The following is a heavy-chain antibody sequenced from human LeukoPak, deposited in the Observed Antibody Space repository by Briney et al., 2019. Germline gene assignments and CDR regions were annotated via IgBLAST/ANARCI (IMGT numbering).Heavy chain of an antibody. Sequence: SETLSLTCIVSGGSISSYYWSWIRQPPGKGLEWIGYIYYSGSTNYNPSLKSRVTISVDTSKNQFSLKLSSVTAADTAVYYCARVVPAVGGPTVDWFDPWGQGTLVTVSS. CDR3: ARVVPAVGGPTVDWFDP. J-gene: IGHJ5*02. V-gene: IGHV4-59*12. D-gene: IGHD2-2*01. CDR2: IYYSGST. CDR1: GGSISSYY.